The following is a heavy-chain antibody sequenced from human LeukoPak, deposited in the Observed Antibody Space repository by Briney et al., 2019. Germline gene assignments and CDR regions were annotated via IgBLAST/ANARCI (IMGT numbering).Heavy chain of an antibody. J-gene: IGHJ4*02. CDR1: GGSFSGYY. CDR3: ARGGFWSGYYGY. Sequence: ASETLSLTCAVYGGSFSGYYWSWIRQPPGKGLEWIGEINHSGSTNYNPSLKSRVTISVDTSKNQFSLKLSSVTAADTAVYYCARGGFWSGYYGYWGQETLVTVSS. V-gene: IGHV4-34*01. CDR2: INHSGST. D-gene: IGHD3-3*01.